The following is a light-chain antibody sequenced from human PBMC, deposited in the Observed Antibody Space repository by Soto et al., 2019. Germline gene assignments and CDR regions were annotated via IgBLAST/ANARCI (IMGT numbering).Light chain of an antibody. CDR3: CSYAGGSTSLYV. J-gene: IGLJ1*01. V-gene: IGLV2-23*02. CDR2: EVS. Sequence: QSALTQPASVSGSPGQSITISCTGTSSDVGSYNLVSWYQQHPGKAPKLMIYEVSKRPSGVSNRFSGSKSGNTASLTISGLQAEDEADYYCCSYAGGSTSLYVFETGTKLTVL. CDR1: SSDVGSYNL.